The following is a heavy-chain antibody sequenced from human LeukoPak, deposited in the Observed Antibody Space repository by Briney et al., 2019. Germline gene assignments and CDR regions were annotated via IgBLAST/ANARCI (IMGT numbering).Heavy chain of an antibody. CDR3: ARDSSGYFFLPFDS. CDR2: IYHTGST. Sequence: PSETLSLTCTVSGGSINNYYWSWIRQPPGRGLEWIGYIYHTGSTYYNRSLASRVTMSVDTSKNQFSLNLRSVTAADTARYYCARDSSGYFFLPFDSWGRGTLVTVSS. J-gene: IGHJ4*02. V-gene: IGHV4-59*01. CDR1: GGSINNYY. D-gene: IGHD3-22*01.